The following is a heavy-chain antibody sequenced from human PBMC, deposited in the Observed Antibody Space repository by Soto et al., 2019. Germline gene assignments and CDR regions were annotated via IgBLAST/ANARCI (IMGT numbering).Heavy chain of an antibody. D-gene: IGHD3-10*01. CDR1: GFTFSSYA. Sequence: EVQLLESGGGLVQPGGSLRLSCAASGFTFSSYAMSWVRQAPGKGLEWVSAITGSGCSTYYGDSVKGRFTISRDNYKITLYLQTNSLRAKDTALYYCAKDASSGITSFDLWGRGTLVTVDS. J-gene: IGHJ2*01. CDR3: AKDASSGITSFDL. V-gene: IGHV3-23*01. CDR2: ITGSGCST.